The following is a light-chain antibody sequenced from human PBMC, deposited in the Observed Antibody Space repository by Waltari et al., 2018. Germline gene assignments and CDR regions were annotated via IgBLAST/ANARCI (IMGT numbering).Light chain of an antibody. J-gene: IGKJ1*01. CDR2: GAS. Sequence: EIMMTQSPATLSVSQGERATLSCRASQSVSPNLAWYQQKPGQSPRLLTYGASTRATAIPARFSGSGSGTEFTLTISSLQSEDFAVYYCQQYNNWPRTFGQGTKVEIK. V-gene: IGKV3-15*01. CDR3: QQYNNWPRT. CDR1: QSVSPN.